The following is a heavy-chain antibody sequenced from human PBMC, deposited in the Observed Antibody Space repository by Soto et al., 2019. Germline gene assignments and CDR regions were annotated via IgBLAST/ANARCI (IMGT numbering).Heavy chain of an antibody. Sequence: PSETLSLTCAVSGYSISSGYYWSWIRQPPGKGLEWIGEINHSGSTNYNPSLKSRVTISVDTSKNQFSLKLSSVTAADTAVYYCARDPGSSGYWGQGTLVTVSS. V-gene: IGHV4-34*01. CDR1: GYSISSGYY. CDR2: INHSGST. J-gene: IGHJ4*02. CDR3: ARDPGSSGY. D-gene: IGHD1-26*01.